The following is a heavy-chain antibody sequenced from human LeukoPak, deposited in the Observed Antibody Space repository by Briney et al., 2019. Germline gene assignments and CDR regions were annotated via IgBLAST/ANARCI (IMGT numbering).Heavy chain of an antibody. Sequence: ASVKVSCKASGYTFTSYYMHWVRQAPGQGLEWMGLINPSGGSTSYAQKFQGRVTVTRDTSTSTVYMELSSLRSEDTAVYYCARETHYDFWSGYWGRVWFDPWGQGTLVTVSS. V-gene: IGHV1-46*01. CDR1: GYTFTSYY. J-gene: IGHJ5*02. D-gene: IGHD3-3*01. CDR3: ARETHYDFWSGYWGRVWFDP. CDR2: INPSGGST.